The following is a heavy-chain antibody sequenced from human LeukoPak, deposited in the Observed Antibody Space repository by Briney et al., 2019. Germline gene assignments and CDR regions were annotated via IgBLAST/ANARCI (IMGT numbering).Heavy chain of an antibody. V-gene: IGHV1-69*13. J-gene: IGHJ6*02. D-gene: IGHD2-2*01. CDR3: ARGARARTSRYYYYGMDV. CDR1: GGTFSNYA. CDR2: IIPIFGTA. Sequence: ASVKVSCKASGGTFSNYAISWVRQAPGQGLEWMGGIIPIFGTANYAQKFQGRVTITADESTSTAYMELSSLRSEDTAVYYCARGARARTSRYYYYGMDVWGQGTTVTVSS.